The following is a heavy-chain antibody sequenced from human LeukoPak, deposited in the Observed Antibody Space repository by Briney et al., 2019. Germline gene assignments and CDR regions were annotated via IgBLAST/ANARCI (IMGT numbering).Heavy chain of an antibody. CDR2: IYYSGST. D-gene: IGHD1-1*01. J-gene: IGHJ5*02. Sequence: PSETLSLTCTVSGGAISSSNYYWSWIRQPPGKGLEWIGYIYYSGSTNYNPSLKSRVTISVDTSKNQFSLKLSSVTAADTAVYYCARGAGTELFDPWGQGTLVTVSS. CDR1: GGAISSSNYY. CDR3: ARGAGTELFDP. V-gene: IGHV4-61*01.